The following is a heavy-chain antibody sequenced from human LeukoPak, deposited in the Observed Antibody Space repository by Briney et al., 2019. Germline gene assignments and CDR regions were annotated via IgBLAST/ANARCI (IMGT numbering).Heavy chain of an antibody. J-gene: IGHJ4*02. CDR2: INTDGRNT. D-gene: IGHD1-26*01. Sequence: GGSLRLSCAASGFTFSSYWMYWVRQAPGEGLVWVSRINTDGRNTGYAGSVKGRFTISRDNAKNTLYLQMTILTAEDTAVYYGARVGKSGSYYYFDYWGQGTLVTVSS. CDR3: ARVGKSGSYYYFDY. V-gene: IGHV3-74*01. CDR1: GFTFSSYW.